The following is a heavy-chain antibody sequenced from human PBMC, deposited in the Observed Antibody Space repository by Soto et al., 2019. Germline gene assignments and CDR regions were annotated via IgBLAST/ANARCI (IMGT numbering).Heavy chain of an antibody. D-gene: IGHD2-21*01. J-gene: IGHJ6*03. CDR3: ARGSKYSSDYYYYMDV. Sequence: ASVKVSCKASGYTFTSYAMHWVRQAPGQGLEWMGWINPNSGGTNYAQKFQGWVTMTRDTSISTAYMELSRLRSDDTAVYYCARGSKYSSDYYYYMDVWGKGTTVTVSS. CDR1: GYTFTSYA. V-gene: IGHV1-2*04. CDR2: INPNSGGT.